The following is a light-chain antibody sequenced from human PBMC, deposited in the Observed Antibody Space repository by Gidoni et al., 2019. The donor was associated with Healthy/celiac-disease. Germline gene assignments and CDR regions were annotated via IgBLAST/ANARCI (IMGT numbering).Light chain of an antibody. Sequence: SYEPTQPPSVSVSPGQTASLTCSGDKLGDKYACWYQQKPGQSPVLVIYQDSKRPSGIPDRFSGSNSGNTATLTISGTQAMDEADYYCQAWDSSVVVFGGGTKLTVL. CDR2: QDS. CDR3: QAWDSSVVV. V-gene: IGLV3-1*01. J-gene: IGLJ2*01. CDR1: KLGDKY.